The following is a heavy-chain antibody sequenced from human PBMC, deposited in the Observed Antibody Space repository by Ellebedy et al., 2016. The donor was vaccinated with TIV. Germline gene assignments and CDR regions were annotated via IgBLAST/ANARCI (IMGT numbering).Heavy chain of an antibody. CDR1: GFTFSTYW. V-gene: IGHV3-7*01. J-gene: IGHJ4*02. CDR3: ASWDFDY. CDR2: TKQDGSEK. Sequence: GESLKISCAASGFTFSTYWMGWVRQAAGKGLEWVANTKQDGSEKYYVDSVMGRFTISRDNAKNSLYLQMNSLRAEDTAVYWCASWDFDYWGQGTLVTVSS. D-gene: IGHD7-27*01.